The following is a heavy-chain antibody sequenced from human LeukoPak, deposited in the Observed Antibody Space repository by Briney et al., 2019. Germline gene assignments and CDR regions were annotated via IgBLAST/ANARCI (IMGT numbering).Heavy chain of an antibody. D-gene: IGHD3-22*01. CDR1: GFTFGTYA. CDR2: ISGSGDST. Sequence: GGSLRLSCAASGFTFGTYAMSWVRQAPGKGLERVSSISGSGDSTYYADSVKGRFTISRDNSKKTLSLQMNTLRAEDTATYYCAKDLRWYYDTTGYYSFDYWGQGTLVTVSS. CDR3: AKDLRWYYDTTGYYSFDY. V-gene: IGHV3-23*01. J-gene: IGHJ4*02.